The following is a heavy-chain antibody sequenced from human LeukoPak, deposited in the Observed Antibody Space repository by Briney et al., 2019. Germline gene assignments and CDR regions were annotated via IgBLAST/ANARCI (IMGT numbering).Heavy chain of an antibody. V-gene: IGHV1-46*01. J-gene: IGHJ4*02. Sequence: ASVKVSCKASGYTFTSYYMHWVRQAPGQGLEWMGIINPSGGSTSYAQRFQGRVTMTRDMSTSTVYMELSSLRSEDTAVYYCARANAGLYSGSLSGPRGYFDYWGQGTLVTVSS. CDR1: GYTFTSYY. CDR3: ARANAGLYSGSLSGPRGYFDY. D-gene: IGHD1-26*01. CDR2: INPSGGST.